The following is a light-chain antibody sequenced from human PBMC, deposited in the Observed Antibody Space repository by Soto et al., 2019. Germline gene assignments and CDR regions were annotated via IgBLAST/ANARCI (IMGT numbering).Light chain of an antibody. CDR2: EVT. Sequence: QSALTQPASVSGSPGQSITISCTGTSSDVGGYNYVSWYQQHPGKVPKLMIAEVTNRPSGVSDRFSGSKSGNTASLTISGLQTEDDADYYCSSYTSSITLVFGGGTKLAVL. V-gene: IGLV2-14*01. CDR3: SSYTSSITLV. J-gene: IGLJ3*02. CDR1: SSDVGGYNY.